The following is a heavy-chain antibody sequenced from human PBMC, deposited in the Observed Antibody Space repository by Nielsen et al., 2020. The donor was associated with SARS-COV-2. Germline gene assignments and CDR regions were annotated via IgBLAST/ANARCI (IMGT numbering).Heavy chain of an antibody. CDR3: ARGEDLRPSDY. CDR2: ISYDGSNK. D-gene: IGHD3-3*01. V-gene: IGHV3-33*05. CDR1: GFTFSSYG. J-gene: IGHJ4*02. Sequence: GESLKISCAASGFTFSSYGMHWVRQAPGKGLEWVAVISYDGSNKYYADSVKGRFTISRDNSKNTLYLQMNSLRAEDTAVYYCARGEDLRPSDYWGQGTLVTVPS.